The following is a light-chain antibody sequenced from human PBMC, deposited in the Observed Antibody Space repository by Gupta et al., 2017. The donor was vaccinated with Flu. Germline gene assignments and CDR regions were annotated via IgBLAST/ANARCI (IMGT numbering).Light chain of an antibody. CDR1: KSVSSY. V-gene: IGKV3-11*01. J-gene: IGKJ4*01. Sequence: VLPQSPATLALAPGACATLSCRASKSVSSYLAWYQQKPGQAPRLLIYHASNRATGIPARFSGSGSGTDFTFTISRVEAEDFGFYYCKQRRKTPLTFGRGTKVEFK. CDR2: HAS. CDR3: KQRRKTPLT.